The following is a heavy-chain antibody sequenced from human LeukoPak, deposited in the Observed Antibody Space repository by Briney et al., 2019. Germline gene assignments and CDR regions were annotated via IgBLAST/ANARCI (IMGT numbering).Heavy chain of an antibody. Sequence: PGGSLRLSCAASEFTFSNYAMYWVRQAPDKGLEWVALISSDGDNKNYADSVKGRFTISRDNSKNTLYLQMNSLRAEDTAVYYCTRGPGYHDSSYLDYWGQGTLVTVSS. CDR3: TRGPGYHDSSYLDY. J-gene: IGHJ4*02. D-gene: IGHD3-22*01. CDR1: EFTFSNYA. CDR2: ISSDGDNK. V-gene: IGHV3-30-3*01.